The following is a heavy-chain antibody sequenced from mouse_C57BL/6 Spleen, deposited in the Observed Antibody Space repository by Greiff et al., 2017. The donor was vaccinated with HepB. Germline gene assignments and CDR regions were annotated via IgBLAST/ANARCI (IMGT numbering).Heavy chain of an antibody. D-gene: IGHD2-4*01. V-gene: IGHV1-82*01. CDR3: ARIYYDYVFAY. Sequence: VQLQQSGPELVKPGASVKISCKASGYAFSSSWMNWVKQRPGKGLEWIGRIYPGDGDTNYNGKFKGEATLTADKSSSTAYMQLSSLTSEDSAVYFCARIYYDYVFAYWGQGTLVTVSA. CDR2: IYPGDGDT. J-gene: IGHJ3*01. CDR1: GYAFSSSW.